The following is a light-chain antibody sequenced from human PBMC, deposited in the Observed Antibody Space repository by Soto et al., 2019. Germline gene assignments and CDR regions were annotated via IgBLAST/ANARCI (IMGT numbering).Light chain of an antibody. CDR2: GAS. CDR3: QQYKNWPAIT. J-gene: IGKJ5*01. CDR1: QSVSSN. V-gene: IGKV3D-15*01. Sequence: EIVMTQSPATLSVSPGERATLSCRASQSVSSNLAWYHQKPGQAPRLLIYGASTRATGIPARFSGSGSGTEFALTISSLQSEDFAVYYCQQYKNWPAITFGQGTRLEIK.